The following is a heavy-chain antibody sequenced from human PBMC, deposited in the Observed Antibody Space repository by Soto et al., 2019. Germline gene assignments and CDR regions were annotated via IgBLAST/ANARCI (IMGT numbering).Heavy chain of an antibody. CDR1: GTSVTSYSYY. V-gene: IGHV4-61*01. J-gene: IGHJ4*02. CDR2: VFESENT. D-gene: IGHD3-22*01. CDR3: ARLVYDSRLNYLYFDH. Sequence: PSETLSLTCNVSGTSVTSYSYYWNWIRQPPGKGLEWIGYVFESENTKYNPSLKGRASISVDTSKNQFSLRLSSVTAADTGKYYCARLVYDSRLNYLYFDHWGQGTLVTVSS.